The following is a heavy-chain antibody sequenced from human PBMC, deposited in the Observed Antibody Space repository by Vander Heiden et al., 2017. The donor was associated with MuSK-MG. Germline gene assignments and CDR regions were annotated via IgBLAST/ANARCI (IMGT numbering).Heavy chain of an antibody. J-gene: IGHJ6*02. CDR3: AKDAQSTAPDYYYGMDV. D-gene: IGHD4-4*01. CDR1: GFTFSSYA. CDR2: ISGGGGTT. V-gene: IGHV3-23*01. Sequence: VQLLEYGGGLLQPGGSLRLSCAASGFTFSSYAMSWVRQAPGKGLEWVSAISGGGGTTYYADSVKGRFTISRDNSKNTLYLQMNSLRAEDTAVYYCAKDAQSTAPDYYYGMDVWGQGTTVTVSS.